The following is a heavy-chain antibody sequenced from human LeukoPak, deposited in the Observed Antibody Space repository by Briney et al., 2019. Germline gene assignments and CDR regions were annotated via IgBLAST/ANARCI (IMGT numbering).Heavy chain of an antibody. V-gene: IGHV3-66*04. D-gene: IGHD3-10*01. Sequence: HPGGSLRLSCAASGFTVSNNYMSWVRQAPGKGLEWVSAIHSGSSTYYADSVKGKFTISRDNSKNTVYLQMNSLRAEDTAVYYCARQMVRGVIYNWFDTWGQGTLVTVSS. CDR3: ARQMVRGVIYNWFDT. CDR2: IHSGSST. J-gene: IGHJ5*02. CDR1: GFTVSNNY.